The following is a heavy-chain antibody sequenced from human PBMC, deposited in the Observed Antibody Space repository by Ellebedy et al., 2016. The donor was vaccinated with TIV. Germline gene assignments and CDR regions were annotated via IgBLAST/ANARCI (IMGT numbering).Heavy chain of an antibody. D-gene: IGHD3-3*01. CDR2: IYYSGST. V-gene: IGHV4-59*01. CDR3: ARGSREFWSGHNPMYAFDI. CDR1: GGSIGSYY. J-gene: IGHJ3*02. Sequence: MPSETLSLTCTVSGGSIGSYYWSWIRQPPGKGLEWIGYIYYSGSTKYNPSLKSRVTISVDTSKNQFSLKVSSVTAAETAVYYCARGSREFWSGHNPMYAFDIWGQGTMVTVSS.